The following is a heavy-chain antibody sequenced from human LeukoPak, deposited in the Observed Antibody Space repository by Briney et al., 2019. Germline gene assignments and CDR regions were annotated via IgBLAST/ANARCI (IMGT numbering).Heavy chain of an antibody. CDR2: IDWDDDK. CDR3: ARMPLTGTTDYDAFDI. Sequence: SGPTLVNPTQTLTLTCAFSGFSLRTRGMRVSWIRQPPGKALEWLSRIDWDDDKFYSTSLRTRLTISKDTSKNQVVLTMTNMDPVDTATYYCARMPLTGTTDYDAFDIWGQGTMVTVSS. V-gene: IGHV2-70*04. J-gene: IGHJ3*02. CDR1: GFSLRTRGMR. D-gene: IGHD1-7*01.